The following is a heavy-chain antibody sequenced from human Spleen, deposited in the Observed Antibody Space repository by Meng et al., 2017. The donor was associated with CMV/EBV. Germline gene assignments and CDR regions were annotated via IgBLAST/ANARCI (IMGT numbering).Heavy chain of an antibody. Sequence: GESLKISCAASGFTVSSNYMSWVRQAPGKGLEWVSVIYSGGSTYYADSVKGRFTISKDNSKNTLYLQMNSLRAEDTAVYYCATRDSSGYYYGLDYWGQGTLVTVSS. CDR3: ATRDSSGYYYGLDY. CDR2: IYSGGST. V-gene: IGHV3-53*01. D-gene: IGHD3-22*01. J-gene: IGHJ4*02. CDR1: GFTVSSNY.